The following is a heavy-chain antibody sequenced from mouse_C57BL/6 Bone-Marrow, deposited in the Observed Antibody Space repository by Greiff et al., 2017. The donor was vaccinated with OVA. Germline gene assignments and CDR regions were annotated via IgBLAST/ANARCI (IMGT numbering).Heavy chain of an antibody. D-gene: IGHD1-1*01. Sequence: EVMLVESGGGLVKPGGSLKLSCAASGFTFSSYAMSWVRQTPEKRLEWVATISDGGSYTYYPDNVKGRFTISRDNAKNNMYLQLSHLKSENTAMYDCARDKGLTTEKYSCDYWGQGTTLTVSS. CDR1: GFTFSSYA. CDR2: ISDGGSYT. V-gene: IGHV5-4*01. CDR3: ARDKGLTTEKYSCDY. J-gene: IGHJ2*01.